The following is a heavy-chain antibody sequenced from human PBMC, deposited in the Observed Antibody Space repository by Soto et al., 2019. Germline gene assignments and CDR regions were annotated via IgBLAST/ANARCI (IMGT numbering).Heavy chain of an antibody. CDR1: GGSISSYY. CDR3: ARATYYYDSSGYYGYYFDY. J-gene: IGHJ4*02. CDR2: IYYSGST. V-gene: IGHV4-59*01. D-gene: IGHD3-22*01. Sequence: PSETLSLTCTVSGGSISSYYWSWIRQPPGKGLEWIGYIYYSGSTNYNPSLESRVTISVDTSKNQFSLKLSSVTAADTAIYYCARATYYYDSSGYYGYYFDYWGQGTLVTVSS.